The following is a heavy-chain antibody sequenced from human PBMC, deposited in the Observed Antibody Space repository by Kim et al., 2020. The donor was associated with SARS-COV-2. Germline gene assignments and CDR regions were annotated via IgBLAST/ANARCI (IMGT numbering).Heavy chain of an antibody. V-gene: IGHV1-58*01. D-gene: IGHD6-6*01. CDR2: IVVGSGTT. CDR3: AADETSSVFYMDV. CDR1: GLSFNRAA. J-gene: IGHJ6*03. Sequence: SVKVSCKATGLSFNRAAVQWVRQARGQRLERIGWIVVGSGTTKYAQKFQDRVTITRDMSTSTVYMELSSLSSGDTAVYYCAADETSSVFYMDVWGKGTTVTVSS.